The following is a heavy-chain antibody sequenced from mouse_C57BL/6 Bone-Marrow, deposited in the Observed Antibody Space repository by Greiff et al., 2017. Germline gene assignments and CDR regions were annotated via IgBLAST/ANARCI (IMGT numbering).Heavy chain of an antibody. V-gene: IGHV1-50*01. J-gene: IGHJ2*01. CDR2: IDPSDSYT. CDR1: GYTFTSYW. D-gene: IGHD1-1*01. CDR3: AREGRPYYGSSLYYFDY. Sequence: VQLQQPGAELVKPGASVKLSCKASGYTFTSYWLQWVKQRPGQGLEWIGEIDPSDSYTNYTQKFKGKAPFTVDTSSRTAYMQLSSLTSEDSAVYYCAREGRPYYGSSLYYFDYWGQGTTLTVSS.